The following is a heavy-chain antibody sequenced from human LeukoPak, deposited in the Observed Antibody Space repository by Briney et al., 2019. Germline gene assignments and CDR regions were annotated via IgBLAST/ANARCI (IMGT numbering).Heavy chain of an antibody. CDR3: ARPPSRGYSSSFEY. V-gene: IGHV5-51*01. D-gene: IGHD2-2*03. CDR1: GYSFPTYW. CDR2: IYPDESNI. J-gene: IGHJ4*02. Sequence: GESLKISCKGSGYSFPTYWIAWVRQMPGKGLEWMAIIYPDESNIRYSPSFQGQVTISADKSISTAYLQWSSLKASDTAMYYCARPPSRGYSSSFEYWGQGTLVTVSS.